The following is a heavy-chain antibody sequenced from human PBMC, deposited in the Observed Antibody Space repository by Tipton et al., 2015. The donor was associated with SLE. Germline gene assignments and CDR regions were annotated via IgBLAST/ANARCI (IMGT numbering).Heavy chain of an antibody. CDR2: LYYSGNT. Sequence: TLSLTCTVSGGSIRSSRHFRGWIRQPPGKGLEWIGVLYYSGNTYYNPSLKSPVTLSIDTSKNQFSLRLKTVTAADTAVYYCARGSRVEEELDYWGQGTLVTVSS. V-gene: IGHV4-39*01. J-gene: IGHJ4*02. CDR1: GGSIRSSRHF. D-gene: IGHD1-26*01. CDR3: ARGSRVEEELDY.